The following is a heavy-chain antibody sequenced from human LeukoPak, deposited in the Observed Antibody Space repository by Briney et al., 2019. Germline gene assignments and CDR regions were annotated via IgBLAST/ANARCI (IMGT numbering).Heavy chain of an antibody. V-gene: IGHV3-23*01. Sequence: GGSLRLSCAASGLTFSSYGMHWVRQAPGKGLEWVSGISGSGGNTYYADSVKGRFTISRDNAKNKLYLQMNSLRAEDTAVYYCAKEAPHCSSTSCYVEFWGQGTLVTVSS. J-gene: IGHJ4*02. CDR3: AKEAPHCSSTSCYVEF. CDR2: ISGSGGNT. D-gene: IGHD2-2*01. CDR1: GLTFSSYG.